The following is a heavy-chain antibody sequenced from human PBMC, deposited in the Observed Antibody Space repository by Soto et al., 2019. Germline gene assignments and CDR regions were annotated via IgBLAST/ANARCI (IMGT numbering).Heavy chain of an antibody. J-gene: IGHJ4*02. CDR3: AKASSGWYLFDY. Sequence: EVQLLESGGGFVQPGGYLRLSCAASGFTLSSYAMSWVRQAPGKGLEWVSAISGSGGSTYYADSVKGRFTISRDNSKNTLYMQMNTLRAEHTAVYYCAKASSGWYLFDYWGEGTLVTVSS. CDR2: ISGSGGST. D-gene: IGHD6-19*01. V-gene: IGHV3-23*01. CDR1: GFTLSSYA.